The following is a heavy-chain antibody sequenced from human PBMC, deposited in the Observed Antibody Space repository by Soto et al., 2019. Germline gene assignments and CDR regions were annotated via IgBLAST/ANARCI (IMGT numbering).Heavy chain of an antibody. CDR1: GVRVYIYS. CDR3: ERSVAGHFDY. D-gene: IGHD6-19*01. V-gene: IGHV3-48*02. CDR2: ITSDTATI. J-gene: IGHJ4*02. Sequence: LSSAACGVRVYIYSMTVSRQAPGKGLEWVSYITSDTATIHYADSVRGRFTVSRDNAGYSLFLQMNSLRDEDTAVYYCERSVAGHFDYWGQGALVTVSS.